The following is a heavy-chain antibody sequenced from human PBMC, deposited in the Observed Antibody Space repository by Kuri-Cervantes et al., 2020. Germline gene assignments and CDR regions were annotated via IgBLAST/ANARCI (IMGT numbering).Heavy chain of an antibody. J-gene: IGHJ5*02. CDR1: GFTFSSYA. D-gene: IGHD1-26*01. CDR3: AWSWELLGWFDP. CDR2: ISWNSGSI. Sequence: SLKISCAASGFTFSSYAMHWVRQAPGKGLEWVSGISWNSGSIGYADSVKGRFTISRDNAKNSLYLQMNSLRAEDTALYYCAWSWELLGWFDPWGQGTLVTVSS. V-gene: IGHV3-9*01.